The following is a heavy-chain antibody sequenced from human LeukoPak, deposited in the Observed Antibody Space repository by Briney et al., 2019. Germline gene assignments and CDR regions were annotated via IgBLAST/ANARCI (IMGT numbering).Heavy chain of an antibody. CDR2: INPDSGGT. CDR1: GYTFTGYY. Sequence: ASVKVSCKASGYTFTGYYMHWVRQAPGQGLEWMGWINPDSGGTNYAQKFQGRVTMTRDTSISTAYMELSGLRSDDTAVYYCARDNNWAYYFDYWGQGTLVTVSS. V-gene: IGHV1-2*02. J-gene: IGHJ4*02. D-gene: IGHD1-20*01. CDR3: ARDNNWAYYFDY.